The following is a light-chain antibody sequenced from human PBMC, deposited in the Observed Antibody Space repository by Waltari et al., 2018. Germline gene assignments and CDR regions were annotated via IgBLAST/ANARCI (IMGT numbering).Light chain of an antibody. V-gene: IGLV1-44*01. J-gene: IGLJ2*01. CDR3: EAWDNSLNGIL. CDR1: SSNIGGYD. CDR2: ENN. Sequence: QSVLTQQPSVSGYPGQRVTISCTGSSSNIGGYDVHWYQQLPGTAPKLLIFENNKRPSGVSDRFSGSKSATSASLTITGLQSEDEAEYYCEAWDNSLNGILFGGGTRLTVL.